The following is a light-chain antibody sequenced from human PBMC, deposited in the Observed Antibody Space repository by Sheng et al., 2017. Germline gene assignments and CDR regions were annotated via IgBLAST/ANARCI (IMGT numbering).Light chain of an antibody. CDR2: EGS. Sequence: QSALTQPASVSGSPGQSITISCTGTSSDIGGYNLVSWYQQHPGKAPKVIIYEGSERPSGVSNRFSGSKHGNTASLTISGLQAEDEADYYCSSYTSSTPVIFGGGTKLTVL. V-gene: IGLV2-14*02. J-gene: IGLJ2*01. CDR1: SSDIGGYNL. CDR3: SSYTSSTPVI.